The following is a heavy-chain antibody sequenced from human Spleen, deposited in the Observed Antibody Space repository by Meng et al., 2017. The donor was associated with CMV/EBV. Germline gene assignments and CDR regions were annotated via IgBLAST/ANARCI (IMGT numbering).Heavy chain of an antibody. V-gene: IGHV3-30*04. CDR2: ISYDGSNK. CDR3: ARDKGQLLTRGSYYYYGMDV. CDR1: GFTFSSYA. D-gene: IGHD2-2*01. J-gene: IGHJ6*02. Sequence: GESLKISCAASGFTFSSYAMHWVRQAPGKGLEWVAVISYDGSNKYYADSVKGRFTISRDNSKNTLYLQMNSLRAEDTAVYYCARDKGQLLTRGSYYYYGMDVWGQGTTVTVSS.